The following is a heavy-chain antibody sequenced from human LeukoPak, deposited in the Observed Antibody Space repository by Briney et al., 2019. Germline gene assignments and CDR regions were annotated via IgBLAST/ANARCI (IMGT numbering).Heavy chain of an antibody. CDR1: GYTFTNYG. J-gene: IGHJ1*01. CDR2: IDGGNGNA. Sequence: ASVKVSCKTSGYTFTNYGMHWVRQAPGQRLEWMGWIDGGNGNAKYSQNFQGRVTIIRDTSASTAYMELSSLRSEDTAVYYCARVPLHDSSGHYYPHWGQGTLVTVSS. CDR3: ARVPLHDSSGHYYPH. D-gene: IGHD3-22*01. V-gene: IGHV1-3*01.